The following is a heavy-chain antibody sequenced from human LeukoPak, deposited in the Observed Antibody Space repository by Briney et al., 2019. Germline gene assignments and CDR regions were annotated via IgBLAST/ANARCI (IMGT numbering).Heavy chain of an antibody. J-gene: IGHJ4*02. D-gene: IGHD6-6*01. CDR3: ARDSPLPSIAAHFDY. CDR1: GFTYRNYW. CDR2: IKHDGSEK. V-gene: IGHV3-7*05. Sequence: PGGSLRLSCAASGFTYRNYWMSWVRQAPGKGLEWVANIKHDGSEKYYLDSVKGRFTISRDNANNSLYLQINSLRAEDTAVYYCARDSPLPSIAAHFDYWGQGTLVTVSS.